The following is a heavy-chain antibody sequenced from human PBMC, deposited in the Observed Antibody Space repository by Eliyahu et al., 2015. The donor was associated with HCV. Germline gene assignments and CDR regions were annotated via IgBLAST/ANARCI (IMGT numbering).Heavy chain of an antibody. J-gene: IGHJ6*02. CDR2: XIPIFGTA. Sequence: QVQLVQSGAEVKKPGSSVKVSCKASGXTFSSYAISWVRQAPGQGLGWMGGXIPIFGTANXAKKFQGRVTITADESTSTAYMELSSLRSEDTAVYYCARWLKAGGDDYGTGEPWGEPGDYYYYGMDVWGQGTTVTVSS. V-gene: IGHV1-69*01. CDR3: ARWLKAGGDDYGTGEPWGEPGDYYYYGMDV. CDR1: GXTFSSYA. D-gene: IGHD3-16*01.